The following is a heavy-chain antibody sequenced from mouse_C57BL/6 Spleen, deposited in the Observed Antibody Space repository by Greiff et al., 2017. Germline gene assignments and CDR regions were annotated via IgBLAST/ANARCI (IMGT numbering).Heavy chain of an antibody. CDR3: GRQLFDY. CDR1: GFSFTTYA. V-gene: IGHV10-1*01. CDR2: IRSKSNKYAT. Sequence: EVQLVESGGGLVQPKGSLKLSCAASGFSFTTYAMNWVRQAPGKGLEWVARIRSKSNKYATYYADSVKDRFTISRNDSGSMLYLQMNNLKTEDTAMYYCGRQLFDYWGQGTTLTVSS. J-gene: IGHJ2*01.